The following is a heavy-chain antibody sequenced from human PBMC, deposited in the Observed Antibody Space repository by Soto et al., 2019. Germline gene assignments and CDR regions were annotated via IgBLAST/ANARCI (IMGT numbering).Heavy chain of an antibody. Sequence: SETLSLTCAVYGGSFSGYYWSWIRQPPGKGLEWIGEINHSGSTNYNPSLKSRVTISVDTSKNQFSLRLSSVTAADTAVYYCARHAHWAPLDDWGQGTLVTVSS. D-gene: IGHD3-16*01. CDR3: ARHAHWAPLDD. V-gene: IGHV4-34*01. CDR2: INHSGST. J-gene: IGHJ4*02. CDR1: GGSFSGYY.